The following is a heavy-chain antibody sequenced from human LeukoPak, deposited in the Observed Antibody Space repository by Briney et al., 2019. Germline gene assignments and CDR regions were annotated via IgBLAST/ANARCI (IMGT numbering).Heavy chain of an antibody. CDR2: IYHSGST. J-gene: IGHJ4*02. D-gene: IGHD2-8*01. V-gene: IGHV4-61*01. CDR1: GGSFSSGSYY. CDR3: ARATGYCTNGVCLFDY. Sequence: PSETLSLTCTVSGGSFSSGSYYWRWIRQPPGKGLEWIGYIYHSGSTNYNPSLKSRVTISVDTSKNQFSLKLSSVTAADTAVYYCARATGYCTNGVCLFDYWGQGTLVTVSS.